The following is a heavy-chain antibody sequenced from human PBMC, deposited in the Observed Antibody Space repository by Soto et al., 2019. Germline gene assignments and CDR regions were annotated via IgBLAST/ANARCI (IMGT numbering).Heavy chain of an antibody. CDR3: ARDRGYDAHDYYYNAMDV. J-gene: IGHJ6*02. Sequence: GGSLRLSCISSGFTFRTYTMNWVRQAPGKGLEWVSGIRGFSPYTFYAESVKGRFTISRDNAENSLYLQMNSLRAEDTAVYYCARDRGYDAHDYYYNAMDVWGQGTTVTVSS. V-gene: IGHV3-21*01. D-gene: IGHD2-15*01. CDR1: GFTFRTYT. CDR2: IRGFSPYT.